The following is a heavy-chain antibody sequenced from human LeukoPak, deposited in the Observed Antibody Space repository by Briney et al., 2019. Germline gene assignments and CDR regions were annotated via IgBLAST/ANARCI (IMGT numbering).Heavy chain of an antibody. D-gene: IGHD2-8*01. CDR2: ISWDGDST. CDR3: AKDRGVGYYYSYMDV. Sequence: GGSLRLSCAASGFTFDDYAMHWVRQAPGKGLEWVSLISWDGDSTYYADSVKGRFTVSRDNTKNSLYLQMNSLRAEDTALYYCAKDRGVGYYYSYMDVWGKGTTVTVSS. V-gene: IGHV3-43D*03. J-gene: IGHJ6*03. CDR1: GFTFDDYA.